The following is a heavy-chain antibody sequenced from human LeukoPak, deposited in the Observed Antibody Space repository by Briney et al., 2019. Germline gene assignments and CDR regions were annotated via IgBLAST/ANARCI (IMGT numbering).Heavy chain of an antibody. V-gene: IGHV3-20*04. CDR2: INWNGGST. CDR1: GFTFDDYG. D-gene: IGHD6-13*01. J-gene: IGHJ4*02. Sequence: PGGSLRLSCAASGFTFDDYGMSWVRLAPGKGLEWASGINWNGGSTGYADSVKGRFTISRDNAKNSLYLQMNSLRAEDTALYYCAMLRGIAAAGRGGWGQGTLVTVSS. CDR3: AMLRGIAAAGRGG.